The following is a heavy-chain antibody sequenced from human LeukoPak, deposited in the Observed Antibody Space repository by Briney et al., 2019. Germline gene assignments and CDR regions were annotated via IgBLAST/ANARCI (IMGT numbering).Heavy chain of an antibody. J-gene: IGHJ5*01. CDR3: ARHNIRGVTHWFDS. D-gene: IGHD3-10*01. CDR2: IYYSGST. Sequence: SETLSLTCTVSGGSISSSSYYWGWIRQPPGKGLEWIGSIYYSGSTYYNPSLNSRVTISVDTSKNQFSLKLSSVTAADTAVYFCARHNIRGVTHWFDSWGQGTQVTVSS. CDR1: GGSISSSSYY. V-gene: IGHV4-39*01.